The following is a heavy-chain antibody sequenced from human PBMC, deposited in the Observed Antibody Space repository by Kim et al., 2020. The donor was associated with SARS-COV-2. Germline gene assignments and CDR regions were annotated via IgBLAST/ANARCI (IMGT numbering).Heavy chain of an antibody. Sequence: ASVKVSCKAPGDTLTIYHIYWVLQASGQGLVWFLFIYPFCFYSCYAQKLQGRFTMTRDTSISTVYMELSSLTYEDTAVYYCVGAIGWGSENWYFDVWGRGTLVTVSS. CDR3: VGAIGWGSENWYFDV. D-gene: IGHD7-27*01. CDR2: IYPFCFYS. J-gene: IGHJ2*01. V-gene: IGHV1-8*01. CDR1: GDTLTIYH.